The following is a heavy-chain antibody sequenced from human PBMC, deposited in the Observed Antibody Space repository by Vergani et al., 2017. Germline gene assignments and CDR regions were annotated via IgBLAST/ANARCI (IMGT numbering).Heavy chain of an antibody. D-gene: IGHD3-3*01. CDR3: AWAYEVWRDDKMGLDP. V-gene: IGHV1-18*01. Sequence: QVQLVQSGAEVKKPGASVKVSCKASGYTFTSYGISWVRQAPGQGLEWMGWISAYNGNTNYAQKVQDRVTMTTDTSTSTAYMELRSLSADDTTVDYCAWAYEVWRDDKMGLDPWGQGTLVIVSS. CDR2: ISAYNGNT. J-gene: IGHJ5*02. CDR1: GYTFTSYG.